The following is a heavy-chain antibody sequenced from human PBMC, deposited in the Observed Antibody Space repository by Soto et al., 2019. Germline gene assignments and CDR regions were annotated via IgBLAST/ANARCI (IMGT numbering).Heavy chain of an antibody. CDR3: ASEDVDIEATNHYYYYGMDI. D-gene: IGHD5-12*01. CDR1: GYTFTSYY. V-gene: IGHV1-46*01. CDR2: INPSGGST. Sequence: ASVKVSCKASGYTFTSYYMHCVRQTPGQGIKCIGIINPSGGSTSYAQKFLGRVIMTRDTSMSKVYMDLSSLRSVDTAVYYCASEDVDIEATNHYYYYGMDIWGQGTTVTVSS. J-gene: IGHJ6*02.